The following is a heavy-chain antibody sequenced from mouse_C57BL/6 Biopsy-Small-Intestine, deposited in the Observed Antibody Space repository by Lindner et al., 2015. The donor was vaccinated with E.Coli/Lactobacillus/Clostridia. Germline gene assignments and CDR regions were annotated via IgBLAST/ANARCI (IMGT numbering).Heavy chain of an antibody. CDR3: ASLTGTKGYFDY. J-gene: IGHJ2*01. CDR1: GYAFNTYW. V-gene: IGHV1-80*01. Sequence: VQLQESGAELVKPGASVKISCKASGYAFNTYWMNWVKQRPGKGLEWIGQIHPGNDDINYNGKFKGKATLTVDKSSSTAYMELRSLTSEDSAVYYCASLTGTKGYFDYWGQGTTLTVSS. CDR2: IHPGNDDI. D-gene: IGHD4-1*01.